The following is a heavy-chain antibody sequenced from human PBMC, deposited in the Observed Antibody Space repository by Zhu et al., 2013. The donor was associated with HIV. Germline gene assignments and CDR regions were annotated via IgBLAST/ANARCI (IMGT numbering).Heavy chain of an antibody. V-gene: IGHV1-8*01. CDR3: ARFLDYDILTGYYLNYGMDV. J-gene: IGHJ6*02. CDR1: GYTFTSYD. CDR2: MNPNSGNT. D-gene: IGHD3-9*01. Sequence: QVQLVQSGAEVKKPGASVKVSCKASGYTFTSYDINWVRQATGQGLEWMGWMNPNSGNTGYAQKFQGRVTMTRNTSISTAYMELSSLRSEDTAVYYCARFLDYDILTGYYLNYGMDVWGQGTTVTVSS.